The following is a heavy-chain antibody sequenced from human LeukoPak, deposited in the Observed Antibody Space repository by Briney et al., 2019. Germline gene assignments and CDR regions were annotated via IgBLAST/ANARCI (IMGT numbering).Heavy chain of an antibody. CDR2: IYYSGST. Sequence: PSETLSLTCTVSGGSISSYYWNWIRQPPGKGLEWIGYIYYSGSTNYNPSLKSRVTISVDTSKNQFSLKLTSVTAADTAVYYCARDGSGNDAFDIWGQGTMVIVSS. V-gene: IGHV4-59*01. CDR1: GGSISSYY. D-gene: IGHD5-12*01. CDR3: ARDGSGNDAFDI. J-gene: IGHJ3*02.